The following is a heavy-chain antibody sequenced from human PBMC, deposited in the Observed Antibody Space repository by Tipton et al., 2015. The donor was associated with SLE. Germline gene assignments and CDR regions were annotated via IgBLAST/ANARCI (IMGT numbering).Heavy chain of an antibody. CDR3: ARGGSGGYEGLSDYYGMDV. V-gene: IGHV4-59*01. CDR2: IYFSGST. D-gene: IGHD1-26*01. J-gene: IGHJ6*02. CDR1: GDSINSFY. Sequence: TLFLTCSVSGDSINSFYWSWIRQPPGKGLEWIGYIYFSGSTDYNPSLKSRVSISVDTSKNQFSLRLNSVTAADTAVYYCARGGSGGYEGLSDYYGMDVWGQGTTVTVSS.